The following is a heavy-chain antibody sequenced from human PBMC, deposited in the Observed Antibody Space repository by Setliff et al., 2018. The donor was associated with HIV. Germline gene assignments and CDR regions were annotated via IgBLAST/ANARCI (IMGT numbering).Heavy chain of an antibody. Sequence: NPSETLSLTCAVYGGSFSGYYWNWIRQPPGKGLEWIGEINHSGSTNYNPSLKSRVTISVDTSKNQFSLKLSSVTAADTAVYYCARDRLGYYYMDVWGKGTTVTVSS. CDR3: ARDRLGYYYMDV. CDR2: INHSGST. J-gene: IGHJ6*03. CDR1: GGSFSGYY. V-gene: IGHV4-34*01. D-gene: IGHD3-16*01.